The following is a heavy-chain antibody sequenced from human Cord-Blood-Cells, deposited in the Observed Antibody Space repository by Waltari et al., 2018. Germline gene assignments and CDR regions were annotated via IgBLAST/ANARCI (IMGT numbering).Heavy chain of an antibody. CDR3: ATHYTAMVYYFDY. V-gene: IGHV1-69*01. J-gene: IGHJ4*02. CDR2: IIPIFGTA. CDR1: GGTFSSYA. Sequence: QVQRWQSGAEWKKPASSVKVSCRASGGTFSSYAIRRVRQAPGQGLEWMGGIIPIFGTANYSQKFQGRVTITADESTSTAYMGLSSLRSEDTAVYYCATHYTAMVYYFDYWGQGTLVTVSS. D-gene: IGHD5-18*01.